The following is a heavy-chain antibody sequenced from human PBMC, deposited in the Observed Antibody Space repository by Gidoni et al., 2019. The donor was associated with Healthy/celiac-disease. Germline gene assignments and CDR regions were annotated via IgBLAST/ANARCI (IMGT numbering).Heavy chain of an antibody. V-gene: IGHV3-15*01. J-gene: IGHJ4*02. CDR2: KSKTDGGTT. Sequence: KSKTDGGTTDYAAPVKGRFTISRDDSKNTLYLQMNSLKTEDKAVYYCTTDLASSSWSPYFDYWGQGTLVTVSS. D-gene: IGHD6-13*01. CDR3: TTDLASSSWSPYFDY.